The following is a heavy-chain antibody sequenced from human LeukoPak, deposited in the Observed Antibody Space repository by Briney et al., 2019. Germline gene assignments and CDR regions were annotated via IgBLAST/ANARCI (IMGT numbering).Heavy chain of an antibody. J-gene: IGHJ5*02. V-gene: IGHV1-2*06. Sequence: ASVKVSCKASGYTFTGYYMHWVRQAPGQGLEWMGRINPNSGGTNYAQKFQGRVTMTRDTSFSTAYMELSRLRSDDTAVYYCARAMTTVTVNWFDPWGQGTLVTVSS. CDR2: INPNSGGT. CDR1: GYTFTGYY. D-gene: IGHD4-17*01. CDR3: ARAMTTVTVNWFDP.